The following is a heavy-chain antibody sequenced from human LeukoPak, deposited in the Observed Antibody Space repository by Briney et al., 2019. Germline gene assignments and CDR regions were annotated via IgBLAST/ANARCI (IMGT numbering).Heavy chain of an antibody. CDR1: GYTFTSYD. V-gene: IGHV1-8*01. D-gene: IGHD7-27*01. Sequence: ASVKVSCKASGYTFTSYDINWVRQATGQGLEWMGWMSPNSGNTGYAQKFQGRVTMTRSTSMSTAYMELSSLRSEDTAVYYCVRGPPNWGYDYWGPGTLVTVSS. CDR3: VRGPPNWGYDY. J-gene: IGHJ4*02. CDR2: MSPNSGNT.